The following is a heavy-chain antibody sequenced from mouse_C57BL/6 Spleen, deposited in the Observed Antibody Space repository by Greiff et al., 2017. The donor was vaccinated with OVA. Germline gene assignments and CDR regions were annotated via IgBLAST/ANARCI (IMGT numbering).Heavy chain of an antibody. D-gene: IGHD2-2*01. J-gene: IGHJ2*01. V-gene: IGHV5-17*01. CDR3: ARRYYGYDYFDY. Sequence: EVHLVESGGGLVKPGGSLKLSCAASGFTFSDYGMHWVRQAPEKGLEWVAYISSGSSTIYYADTVKGRFTISRDNAKNTLFLQMTSLRSEDTAMYYCARRYYGYDYFDYWGQGTTLTVSS. CDR2: ISSGSSTI. CDR1: GFTFSDYG.